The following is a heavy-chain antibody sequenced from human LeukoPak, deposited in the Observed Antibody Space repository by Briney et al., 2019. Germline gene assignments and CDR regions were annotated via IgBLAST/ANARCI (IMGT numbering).Heavy chain of an antibody. CDR2: IYTRGST. CDR3: ARTVVQGAFDI. V-gene: IGHV4-4*07. CDR1: GGSINNYY. Sequence: SETLSLTCTVSGGSINNYYWSWIRQPAGKGLEWIGRIYTRGSTNYNPSLKSRVTMSVDTSKNQFSLKLSSVTAADTAVYYCARTVVQGAFDIWGQGTMVTVSS. D-gene: IGHD2-2*01. J-gene: IGHJ3*02.